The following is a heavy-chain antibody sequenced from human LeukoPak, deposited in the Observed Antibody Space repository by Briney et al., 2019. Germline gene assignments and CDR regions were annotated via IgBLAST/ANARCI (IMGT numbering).Heavy chain of an antibody. CDR1: GFTFSSYA. CDR2: ISYDGSNK. J-gene: IGHJ4*02. Sequence: PGGSLRLSCAASGFTFSSYAMHWVRQAPGKGMEGVAVISYDGSNKYYADSVKGRFTISRDNSKNTLYLQMNSLRAEDTAVYYCARDEQRYCSGGSCYCLDYWGQGTLVTVSS. D-gene: IGHD2-15*01. V-gene: IGHV3-30-3*01. CDR3: ARDEQRYCSGGSCYCLDY.